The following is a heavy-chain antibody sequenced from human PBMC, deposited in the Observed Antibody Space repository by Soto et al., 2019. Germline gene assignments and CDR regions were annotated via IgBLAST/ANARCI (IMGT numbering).Heavy chain of an antibody. CDR1: GFTFSSYA. J-gene: IGHJ4*02. V-gene: IGHV3-30-3*01. CDR3: ARDQANVYSGSPLEAAMPDY. D-gene: IGHD1-26*01. CDR2: ISYDGSNK. Sequence: QVQLVESGGGVVQPGRSLRLSCAASGFTFSSYAMHWVRQAPGKGLEWVAVISYDGSNKYYADSVKGRFTISRDNSKNTLYLQMNSLRAEDTAVYSCARDQANVYSGSPLEAAMPDYWGQGTLVTVSS.